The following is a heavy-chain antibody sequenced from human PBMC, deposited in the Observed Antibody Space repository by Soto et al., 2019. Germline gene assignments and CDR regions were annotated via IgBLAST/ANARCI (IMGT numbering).Heavy chain of an antibody. CDR2: TYYRSKWYN. Sequence: QSRSVTCSMSGGNSSSIRAACNSIKKSPSRGLEWLGRTYYRSKWYNDYTSSVKSRISINPDTSKNQFSLQLRSVTPEDTAVYYCARDEDEYLGLNHWGQGISVPVSS. V-gene: IGHV6-1*01. J-gene: IGHJ5*02. D-gene: IGHD2-2*01. CDR3: ARDEDEYLGLNH. CDR1: GGNSSSIRAA.